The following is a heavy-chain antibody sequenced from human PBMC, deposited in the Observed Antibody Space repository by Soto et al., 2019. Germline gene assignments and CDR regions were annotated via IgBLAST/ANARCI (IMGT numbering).Heavy chain of an antibody. CDR3: AREYSGSYSPYYYGMDV. CDR1: GYTFTSYD. CDR2: MNPNSGNT. Sequence: ASVKVSCKASGYTFTSYDITWVRQATGQGLEWMGWMNPNSGNTGYAQKFQGRVTITADESTSTAYMELSSLRSEDTAVYYCAREYSGSYSPYYYGMDVWGQGTTVTAP. D-gene: IGHD1-26*01. J-gene: IGHJ6*02. V-gene: IGHV1-8*01.